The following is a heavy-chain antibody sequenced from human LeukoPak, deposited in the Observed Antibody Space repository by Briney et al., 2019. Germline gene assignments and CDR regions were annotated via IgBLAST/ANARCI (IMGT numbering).Heavy chain of an antibody. CDR1: GGSISGGGYS. D-gene: IGHD3-10*01. CDR3: ARADYYGSGATVDY. CDR2: IYHSGST. V-gene: IGHV4-30-2*01. Sequence: SQTLSLTCAVSGGSISGGGYSWSWIRQPPGKGLEWIGYIYHSGSTYYNPSLKSRVTISVDRSKNQFSLKLSSVTAADTAVYYCARADYYGSGATVDYWGQGTLVTVSS. J-gene: IGHJ4*02.